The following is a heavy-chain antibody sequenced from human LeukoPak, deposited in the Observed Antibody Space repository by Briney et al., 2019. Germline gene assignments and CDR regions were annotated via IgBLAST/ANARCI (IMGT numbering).Heavy chain of an antibody. V-gene: IGHV4-30-4*08. J-gene: IGHJ5*02. CDR3: ARNLRITIFGVVRINWFDP. Sequence: SETLSLTCTVSGGSISSGDYYWSWIRQPPGKGLEWIGYIYYSGSTYYNPSLKSRVTMSVDTFKNQFSLKLSSVTAADTAVYYCARNLRITIFGVVRINWFDPWGQGTLVTVSS. CDR1: GGSISSGDYY. D-gene: IGHD3-3*01. CDR2: IYYSGST.